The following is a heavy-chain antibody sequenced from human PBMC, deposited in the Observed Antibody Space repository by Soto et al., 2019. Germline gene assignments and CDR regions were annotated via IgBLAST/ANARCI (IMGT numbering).Heavy chain of an antibody. Sequence: ASVKVSCKASGYTFSSYHISWVRQAPGQGLEWMGWISAYNGNTNYAQKLQGRVTITADESTSTAYMELSSLRSEDTAVYYCARDKTPYYYDSSGYYFNLLIWGQGTMVTVSS. CDR3: ARDKTPYYYDSSGYYFNLLI. CDR2: ISAYNGNT. CDR1: GYTFSSYH. J-gene: IGHJ3*02. V-gene: IGHV1-18*01. D-gene: IGHD3-22*01.